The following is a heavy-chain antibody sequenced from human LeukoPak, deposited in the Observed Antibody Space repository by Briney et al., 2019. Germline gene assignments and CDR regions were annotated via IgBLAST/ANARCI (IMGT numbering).Heavy chain of an antibody. V-gene: IGHV3-30*03. D-gene: IGHD2-21*01. J-gene: IGHJ4*02. CDR1: GFSFNTYA. CDR3: ARSTQRDIVGSSTSLDY. CDR2: ISFDGTNK. Sequence: GGSLRLSCAASGFSFNTYAMHWVRQAPGKGLEWVAVISFDGTNKHHRDSVKGRFTISRDNSRNTLFLQMNRLKTEDTAVYYCARSTQRDIVGSSTSLDYWGQGALVTVSS.